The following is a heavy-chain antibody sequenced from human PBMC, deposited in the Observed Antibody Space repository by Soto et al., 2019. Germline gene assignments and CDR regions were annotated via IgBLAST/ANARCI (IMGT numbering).Heavy chain of an antibody. CDR1: GYTFTSYA. Sequence: ASVKVSCKASGYTFTSYAMHWVRQAPGQRLEWMGWINAGNGNTKYSQKFKGRATITRDTSASTAYMELSSLRSEDTAVYFCARGSSDWLPYFDYWGQGSLVTVSS. CDR2: INAGNGNT. V-gene: IGHV1-3*01. J-gene: IGHJ4*02. CDR3: ARGSSDWLPYFDY. D-gene: IGHD3-9*01.